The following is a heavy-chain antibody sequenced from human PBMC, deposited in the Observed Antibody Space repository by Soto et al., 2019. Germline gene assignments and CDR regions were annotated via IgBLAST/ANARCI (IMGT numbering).Heavy chain of an antibody. D-gene: IGHD4-17*01. Sequence: ASVKVSCKASGYSINSYDMNWVRQAAGQGLEWMGWMNPKSGDTGFAEKFQGRVKMTWNTSTGTVYLEITNLRPEDTAVYYCARGLVDSGGNCFDSWGQGIQGSVSS. CDR2: MNPKSGDT. J-gene: IGHJ4*02. CDR1: GYSINSYD. CDR3: ARGLVDSGGNCFDS. V-gene: IGHV1-8*01.